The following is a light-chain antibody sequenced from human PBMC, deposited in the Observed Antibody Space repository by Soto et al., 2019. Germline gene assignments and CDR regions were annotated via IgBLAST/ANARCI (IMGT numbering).Light chain of an antibody. J-gene: IGKJ1*01. V-gene: IGKV1-39*01. CDR1: QSIHSC. CDR3: QQIYAAPVT. CDR2: GAS. Sequence: DIQMTQSPSSLSASVGDRVTITCRASQSIHSCLNWYQQKPGKAPKLLIYGASNLQSGVPSRFSGSESGTDFILTISSLQPEDFATYYCQQIYAAPVTFDQGTKVEIK.